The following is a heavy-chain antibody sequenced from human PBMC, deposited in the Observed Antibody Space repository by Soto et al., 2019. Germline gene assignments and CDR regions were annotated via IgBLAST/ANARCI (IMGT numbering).Heavy chain of an antibody. D-gene: IGHD3-16*02. CDR1: GFTFSSYG. CDR3: ARGAGSFMITFGGVINNRGMDV. V-gene: IGHV3-33*01. Sequence: GSLRLSCAASGFTFSSYGMHWVRQAPGKGLEWAAVIWYDGSNKYYADSVKGRFTISRDNSKNTLYLQMNSLRAEDTAVYYCARGAGSFMITFGGVINNRGMDVWGQGTTVTVSS. CDR2: IWYDGSNK. J-gene: IGHJ6*02.